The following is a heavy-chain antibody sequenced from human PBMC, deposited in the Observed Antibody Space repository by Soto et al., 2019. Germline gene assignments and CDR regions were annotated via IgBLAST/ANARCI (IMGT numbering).Heavy chain of an antibody. Sequence: SETLSLTCTVSGGSISSYYWSWIRQPPGKGLEWIGYIYYSGSTNYNPSLKSRVTISVDTSKNQFSLKLSSVTAADTAVYYCARGGLDLGPVDFDYWGQGTLVTVSS. CDR2: IYYSGST. J-gene: IGHJ4*02. CDR3: ARGGLDLGPVDFDY. CDR1: GGSISSYY. V-gene: IGHV4-59*01. D-gene: IGHD3-16*01.